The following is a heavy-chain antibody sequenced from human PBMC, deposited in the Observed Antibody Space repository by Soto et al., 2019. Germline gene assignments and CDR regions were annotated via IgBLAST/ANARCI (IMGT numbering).Heavy chain of an antibody. Sequence: LRLSCAASGFTFSSYEMNWVRQAPGKGLEWVSYISSSGSTIYYADSVKGRFTISRDNAKNSLYLQMNSLRAEDTAVYYCARDRGSGWSPWGQGTLVTVSS. J-gene: IGHJ5*02. V-gene: IGHV3-48*03. CDR2: ISSSGSTI. CDR1: GFTFSSYE. CDR3: ARDRGSGWSP. D-gene: IGHD6-19*01.